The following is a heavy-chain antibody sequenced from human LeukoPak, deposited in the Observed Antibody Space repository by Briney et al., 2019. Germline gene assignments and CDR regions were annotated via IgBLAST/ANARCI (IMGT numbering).Heavy chain of an antibody. CDR2: IIPILGIA. CDR1: GGTFSSYA. V-gene: IGHV1-69*04. J-gene: IGHJ3*02. CDR3: ASTPSFMVRGVISAFDI. D-gene: IGHD3-10*01. Sequence: SVKVSCKASGGTFSSYAISWVRQAPGQGLEWMGRIIPILGIANYAQKFQGRVTITADKSTSTAYMELSSLRSEDTAVYYCASTPSFMVRGVISAFDIWGQGTMVTVSS.